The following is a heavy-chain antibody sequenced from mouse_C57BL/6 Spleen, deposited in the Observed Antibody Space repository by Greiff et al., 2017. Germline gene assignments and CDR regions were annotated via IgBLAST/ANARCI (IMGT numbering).Heavy chain of an antibody. CDR2: IWRGGST. V-gene: IGHV2-2*01. CDR1: GFSFTSYG. J-gene: IGHJ1*03. Sequence: QFHVKQSGPGLVQPSQSLSITCTVSGFSFTSYGVHWVRQSPGKGLEWLGVIWRGGSTDYNAAFISILSISKDNSKSQVFFKMNSLQADDTAIYYWARNEGLRPHWYFDVWGTGTTVTVSS. CDR3: ARNEGLRPHWYFDV. D-gene: IGHD2-4*01.